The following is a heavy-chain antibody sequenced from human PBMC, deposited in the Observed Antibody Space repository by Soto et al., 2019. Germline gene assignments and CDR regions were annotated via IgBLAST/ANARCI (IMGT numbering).Heavy chain of an antibody. V-gene: IGHV1-69*13. CDR1: GGTFSSYA. D-gene: IGHD4-4*01. CDR3: ARDRPTVTTGRYYGMDV. J-gene: IGHJ6*02. Sequence: SVKVSCKASGGTFSSYAISWVRQAPGQGLEWMGGIIPIFGTANYAQKFQGRVTITADESTSTAYMELSSLRSEDTAVYYCARDRPTVTTGRYYGMDVWGQGTKVTVYS. CDR2: IIPIFGTA.